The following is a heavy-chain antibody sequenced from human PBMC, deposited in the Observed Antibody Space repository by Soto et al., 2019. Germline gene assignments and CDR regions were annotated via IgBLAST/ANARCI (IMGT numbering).Heavy chain of an antibody. V-gene: IGHV3-23*01. CDR1: GFTLSMSA. Sequence: GSLRLSCASSGFTLSMSAVNWVRQAPGKGLEWVSYISDSGDRTYYADSVKGRFTISRDRSKNTVSLQMDSLRAEDTAVYYCAKDRGIIVKAGDAFDVWGQGTKVTVSS. J-gene: IGHJ3*01. CDR3: AKDRGIIVKAGDAFDV. CDR2: ISDSGDRT. D-gene: IGHD3-16*02.